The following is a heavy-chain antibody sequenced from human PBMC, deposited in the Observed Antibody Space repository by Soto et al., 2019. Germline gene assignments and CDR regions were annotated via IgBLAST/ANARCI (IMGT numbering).Heavy chain of an antibody. J-gene: IGHJ4*02. CDR2: DYSDSA. CDR3: AAYRRGEGGRGY. Sequence: QVQLQESGPGVVKPSETLSLTCTVSGASVSRHHWTWIRQPPGKGLEWIGDYSDSASYSPSLKSRVTRSAATSKNQFSLNLSSVTSADTAVYYCAAYRRGEGGRGYWGQGTLVTVSS. V-gene: IGHV4-59*08. CDR1: GASVSRHH. D-gene: IGHD6-19*01.